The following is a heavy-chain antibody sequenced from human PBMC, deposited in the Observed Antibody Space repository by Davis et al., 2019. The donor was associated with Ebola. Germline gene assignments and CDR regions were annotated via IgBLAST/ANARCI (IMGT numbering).Heavy chain of an antibody. CDR3: AKGGGGQNYNGVLDN. J-gene: IGHJ4*02. V-gene: IGHV3-23*01. Sequence: PGGSLRLSCAASGFTFNKCAMSWVRLAPGKGLAWVSGVSSGGTSTFYADSVKGRFSISRDNSNDTLYLQMNSLRVEDSAVYYCAKGGGGQNYNGVLDNWGQGILVTVSS. D-gene: IGHD1-7*01. CDR2: VSSGGTST. CDR1: GFTFNKCA.